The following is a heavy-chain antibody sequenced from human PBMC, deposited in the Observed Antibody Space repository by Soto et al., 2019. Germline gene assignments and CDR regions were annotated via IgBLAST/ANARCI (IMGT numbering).Heavy chain of an antibody. CDR1: GGSISRYY. J-gene: IGHJ4*02. D-gene: IGHD3-9*01. V-gene: IGHV4-59*08. CDR3: AGVYYDLLTGFYFAY. CDR2: IYYSGST. Sequence: KTSETLSLTCTVSGGSISRYYWSWIRQPPGKGLEWIGYIYYSGSTNYNPSLKSRVTISIDTSKTQFSLKLSSVTAADTAVYYCAGVYYDLLTGFYFAYWGKGALVTVSS.